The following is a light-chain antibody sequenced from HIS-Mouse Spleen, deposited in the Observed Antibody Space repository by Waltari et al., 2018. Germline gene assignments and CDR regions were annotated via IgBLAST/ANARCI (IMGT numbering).Light chain of an antibody. J-gene: IGLJ2*01. Sequence: QSALTQPASVSGSPGQSITLSCPGPSRAVGRSTLFSWYQQHPGKAPKLMIYEGSKRPSGVSNRFSGSKSGNTASLTISGLQAEDEADYYCCSYAGSSTYVVFGGGTKLTVL. CDR1: SRAVGRSTL. CDR3: CSYAGSSTYVV. CDR2: EGS. V-gene: IGLV2-23*01.